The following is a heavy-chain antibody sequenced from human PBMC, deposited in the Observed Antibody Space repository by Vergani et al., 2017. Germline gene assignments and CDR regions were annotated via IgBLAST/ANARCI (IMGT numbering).Heavy chain of an antibody. J-gene: IGHJ3*02. CDR3: ARDLADSSGYGDAFDI. V-gene: IGHV3-33*01. D-gene: IGHD3-22*01. Sequence: QVQLVESGGGVVQPGRSLRLSCAASGFTFSSYGMHWVRQAPGKGLEWVAVIWYDGSNKYYADSVKGRFTISRDNSKNTLYRQMNSLRAEDTAVYYCARDLADSSGYGDAFDIWGQGTMVTVSS. CDR2: IWYDGSNK. CDR1: GFTFSSYG.